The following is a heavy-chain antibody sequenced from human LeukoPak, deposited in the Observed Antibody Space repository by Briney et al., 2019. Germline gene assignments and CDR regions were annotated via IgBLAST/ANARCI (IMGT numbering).Heavy chain of an antibody. Sequence: PSETLSLTCAVYGGSFSGYYWSWIRQPPGKGLEWIGEINHSGSTNYNPSLKSRVTISVDTSKNQFSLQLNSVTPEDTAVYYCARGCSPRRFDWSLNWFDPWGQGTLVTVSS. J-gene: IGHJ5*02. D-gene: IGHD3-9*01. CDR1: GGSFSGYY. V-gene: IGHV4-34*01. CDR2: INHSGST. CDR3: ARGCSPRRFDWSLNWFDP.